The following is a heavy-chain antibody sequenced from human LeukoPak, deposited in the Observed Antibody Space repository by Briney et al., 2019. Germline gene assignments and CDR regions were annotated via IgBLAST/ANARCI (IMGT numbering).Heavy chain of an antibody. V-gene: IGHV3-23*01. Sequence: PGGSLRLSCAASGFTLSSYALSWVRQAPGKGLEWVSVISGSGGTTHYAESVKGRFTISRDNSKSTLYMQMHSLRAEDTAVYYCARDYHDSSGSYGVDFWGQGTLVTVSS. CDR3: ARDYHDSSGSYGVDF. J-gene: IGHJ4*02. CDR2: ISGSGGTT. CDR1: GFTLSSYA. D-gene: IGHD3-22*01.